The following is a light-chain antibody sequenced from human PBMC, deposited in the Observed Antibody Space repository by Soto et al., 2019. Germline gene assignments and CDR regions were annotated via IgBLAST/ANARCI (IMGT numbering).Light chain of an antibody. CDR1: SGHSSYI. CDR3: ATWDSNTRV. CDR2: LEGSGSY. J-gene: IGLJ3*02. Sequence: QPVLTQSSSASASLGSSVKLTCTLSSGHSSYIIAWHQQQPGKAPRFLMKLEGSGSYNKGSGVPDRFSGSSSGAARYLTIFNLQFEDEADYYCATWDSNTRVFGGGTKLAVL. V-gene: IGLV4-60*02.